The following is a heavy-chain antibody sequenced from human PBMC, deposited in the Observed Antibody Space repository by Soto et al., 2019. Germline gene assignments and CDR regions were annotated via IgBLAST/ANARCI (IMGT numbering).Heavy chain of an antibody. CDR1: GFPFSHYW. D-gene: IGHD3-16*01. CDR3: TSDTFGLRDT. CDR2: INPAGTIT. V-gene: IGHV3-74*01. J-gene: IGHJ5*02. Sequence: MQMVESGGGSVQPGGPLRLSCAASGFPFSHYWMHGVRQTPGKGLVWVSRINPAGTITNYADSVEGRFTISRDNADSALFLQMNSLSAEDTAIYYCTSDTFGLRDTWGQGTLVTVSS.